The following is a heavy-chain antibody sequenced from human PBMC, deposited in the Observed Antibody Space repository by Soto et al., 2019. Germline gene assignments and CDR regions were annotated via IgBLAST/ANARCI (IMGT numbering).Heavy chain of an antibody. J-gene: IGHJ4*02. Sequence: QVHLVESGGGVVQPGRSLRLSCAASGFTFSNNGMHWVRQAPGKGLEWMGVISYEGSEKYYAGSVKGRFTISRDNSKNTLYLQMDTLIAEDTAMYYCLKDKGAAAGFDYWGQGILVTVSS. V-gene: IGHV3-30*18. CDR3: LKDKGAAAGFDY. D-gene: IGHD6-13*01. CDR2: ISYEGSEK. CDR1: GFTFSNNG.